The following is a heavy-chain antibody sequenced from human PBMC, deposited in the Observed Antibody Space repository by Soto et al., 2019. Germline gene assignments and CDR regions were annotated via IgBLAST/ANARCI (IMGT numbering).Heavy chain of an antibody. CDR1: ESTVSRDW. Sequence: DLVESGGGLVQTGGSLRLSCAIFESTVSRDWMNWVRQAPGKGLEWVAHINQDGSEKYYVDSVKGRSTISRDNAKKSLYLQMNSLRPADTAMYYCSGGVGDAFWGQGTLVTVSS. CDR2: INQDGSEK. V-gene: IGHV3-7*04. CDR3: SGGVGDAF. D-gene: IGHD1-26*01. J-gene: IGHJ4*02.